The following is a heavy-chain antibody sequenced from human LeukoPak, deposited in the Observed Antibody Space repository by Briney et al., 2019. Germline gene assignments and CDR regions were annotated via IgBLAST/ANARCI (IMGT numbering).Heavy chain of an antibody. Sequence: SVKVSCKASGGTFSNYAINWVRQAPGQGLEWMGGVIPIFGTANYAQKFQGRVTITADESTSTAYMELRSLKSEDTAVYYCARDWGMGPSSSWAWGQGTLVTVSS. V-gene: IGHV1-69*13. CDR1: GGTFSNYA. D-gene: IGHD6-13*01. CDR2: VIPIFGTA. CDR3: ARDWGMGPSSSWA. J-gene: IGHJ5*02.